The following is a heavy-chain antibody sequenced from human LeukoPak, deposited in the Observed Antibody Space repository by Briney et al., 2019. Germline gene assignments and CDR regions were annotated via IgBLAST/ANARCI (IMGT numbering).Heavy chain of an antibody. CDR1: GFTFSSFS. CDR2: ISSSSNYI. CDR3: ARDLGIRGDGYNTY. J-gene: IGHJ4*02. Sequence: GGSLRLCCAASGFTFSSFSMNWGGQAPGKGLDWVSSISSSSNYIYYADSVKGRFTISRDNAKNSLYLQMNSLRAEDTAVYYCARDLGIRGDGYNTYWGQGTLLTVSS. V-gene: IGHV3-21*01. D-gene: IGHD5-24*01.